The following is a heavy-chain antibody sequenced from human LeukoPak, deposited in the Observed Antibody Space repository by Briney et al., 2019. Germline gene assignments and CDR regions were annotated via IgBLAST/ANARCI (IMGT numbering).Heavy chain of an antibody. V-gene: IGHV3-21*01. J-gene: IGHJ4*02. CDR1: GFTIGAYT. CDR3: ARDFLHSSISRPFDY. D-gene: IGHD2-2*01. CDR2: IFSRSESI. Sequence: GGSLRLSCAASGFTIGAYTMNWIRQAPGKGLEWVSCIFSRSESILYAESVRGRFTISRDNARNSLYLQMDSLRAEDTAIYYCARDFLHSSISRPFDYWGQGTLVTVSS.